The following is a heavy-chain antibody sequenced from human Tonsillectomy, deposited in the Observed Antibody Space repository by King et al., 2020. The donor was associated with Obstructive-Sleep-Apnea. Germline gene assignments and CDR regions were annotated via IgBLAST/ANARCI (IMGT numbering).Heavy chain of an antibody. CDR1: GYTLTELS. J-gene: IGHJ4*02. D-gene: IGHD3-9*01. Sequence: VQLVESGAEVKKPGASVKVSCKVSGYTLTELSMHWVRQAPGKGLEWMGGFDPEDGETIYAQKFQGRVTMTEDTSTDTAYMELSSLRSEDTAVYYCATSSPTGVLRYFDWLFRHWGQGTLVTVSS. CDR3: ATSSPTGVLRYFDWLFRH. CDR2: FDPEDGET. V-gene: IGHV1-24*01.